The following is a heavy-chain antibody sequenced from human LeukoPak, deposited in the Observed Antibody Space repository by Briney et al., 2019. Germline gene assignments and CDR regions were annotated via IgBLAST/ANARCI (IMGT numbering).Heavy chain of an antibody. D-gene: IGHD3-22*01. CDR1: GFTFSSYE. J-gene: IGHJ4*02. V-gene: IGHV3-48*03. CDR3: ARLGDSSGYYSYYFDY. CDR2: IRSSGSTI. Sequence: GGSLRLSCAASGFTFSSYEMNWVRQAPGKGLEWVSYIRSSGSTIYYADSVKGRFTISRDNAKNSLYLQMNSQRAEDTAVYYCARLGDSSGYYSYYFDYWGQGTLVTVSS.